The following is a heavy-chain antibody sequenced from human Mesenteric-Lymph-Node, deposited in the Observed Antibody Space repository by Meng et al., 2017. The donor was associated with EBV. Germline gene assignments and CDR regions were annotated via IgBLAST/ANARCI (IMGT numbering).Heavy chain of an antibody. D-gene: IGHD3-22*01. V-gene: IGHV4-39*07. CDR3: ARLDSSGYYTGWFDP. J-gene: IGHJ5*02. CDR1: GGSISSISYY. CDR2: IYYSGST. Sequence: HPQWQGSGPGLVKSSEPLSLTCTVSGGSISSISYYWGWIRQPPGKGLEWIGSIYYSGSTYYNPSLKSRVTISVDRSKNQFSLKLSSVTAADTAVYYCARLDSSGYYTGWFDPWGQGTLVTVSS.